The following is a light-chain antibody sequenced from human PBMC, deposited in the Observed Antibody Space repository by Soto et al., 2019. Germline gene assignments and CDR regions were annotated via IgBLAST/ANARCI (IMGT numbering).Light chain of an antibody. CDR3: TTWDDSLSGVV. CDR2: RNN. CDR1: SSNIGNNY. Sequence: QSVLTQPPSASGTPGQRVTLSCSGSSSNIGNNYVFWYQQRPGTAPKLLIYRNNQRPSGVPDRFSGSKSGTSASLAISGLRSEDETNYYCTTWDDSLSGVVFGEGTKLTVL. V-gene: IGLV1-47*01. J-gene: IGLJ2*01.